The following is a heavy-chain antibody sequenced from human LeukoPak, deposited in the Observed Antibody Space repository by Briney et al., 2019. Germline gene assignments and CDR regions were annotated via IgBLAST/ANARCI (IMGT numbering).Heavy chain of an antibody. J-gene: IGHJ3*02. CDR2: ISSSSSTI. CDR3: ARDLWASAYYDFWSGYWDAFDI. D-gene: IGHD3-3*01. V-gene: IGHV3-48*01. Sequence: PGGSLRLSCAASGFTFSSYSMNWVRQAPGKGLEWVSYISSSSSTIYYADFVKGRFTISRDNAKNSLYLQMNSLGAEDTAVYYCARDLWASAYYDFWSGYWDAFDIWGQGTMVTVSS. CDR1: GFTFSSYS.